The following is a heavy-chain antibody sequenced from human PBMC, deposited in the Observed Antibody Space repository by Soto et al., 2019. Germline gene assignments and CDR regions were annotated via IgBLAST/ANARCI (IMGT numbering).Heavy chain of an antibody. J-gene: IGHJ4*02. CDR2: IYTSGAT. V-gene: IGHV4-4*07. CDR1: GSSFSNFD. D-gene: IGHD1-1*01. CDR3: ARVGIQLSYAFDY. Sequence: QVQLQESGPRLVKPSETLSLTCSVSGSSFSNFDWSWIRQPAGKGLEWIGRIYTSGATRYNPSLTSRVTMSVDTSQTQMSLSVRSVTAADTAVYFCARVGIQLSYAFDYWGPGILVTVSS.